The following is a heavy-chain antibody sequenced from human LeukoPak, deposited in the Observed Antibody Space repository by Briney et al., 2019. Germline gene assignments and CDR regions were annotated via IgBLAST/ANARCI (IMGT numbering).Heavy chain of an antibody. Sequence: GRSLRLSCAASGFTFSSYGMHWVRQAPGKGLEWVAVIWYDGSNKYYADSVKGRFTISRDNSKNTLYLQMNSLRAEDTAVYYCARGGYFPYGMDVWGQGTTVTFSS. CDR2: IWYDGSNK. D-gene: IGHD5-18*01. CDR3: ARGGYFPYGMDV. J-gene: IGHJ6*02. V-gene: IGHV3-33*01. CDR1: GFTFSSYG.